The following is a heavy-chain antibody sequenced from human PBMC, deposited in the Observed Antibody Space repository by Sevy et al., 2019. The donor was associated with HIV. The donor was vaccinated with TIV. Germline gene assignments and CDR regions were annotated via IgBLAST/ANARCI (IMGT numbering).Heavy chain of an antibody. V-gene: IGHV1-2*02. Sequence: ASVKVSCKASGYIFTDYYIHWVRQAPGQGLEWMAWINSYSGVTNYAQKFQGEVTVTMDTSLSTAYLELTRLKSNDTAIYYCARLTTQPTSDLYGMDVWGQGTTVTVSS. D-gene: IGHD4-17*01. CDR2: INSYSGVT. J-gene: IGHJ6*02. CDR1: GYIFTDYY. CDR3: ARLTTQPTSDLYGMDV.